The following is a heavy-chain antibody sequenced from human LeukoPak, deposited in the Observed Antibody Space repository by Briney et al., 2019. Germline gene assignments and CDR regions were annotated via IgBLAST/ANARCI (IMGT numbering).Heavy chain of an antibody. CDR1: GGSFSGYY. CDR2: INHSGST. Sequence: ASETLSLTCAVYGGSFSGYYWSWIRQPPGKGLEWIGEINHSGSTNYNPSLKSRVTIAVDTSKNQFSLKLSSVTAADPAVYYCARGKGTRIAAAGSWNYYYYMDVWGKGTTVTVSS. CDR3: ARGKGTRIAAAGSWNYYYYMDV. J-gene: IGHJ6*03. D-gene: IGHD6-13*01. V-gene: IGHV4-34*01.